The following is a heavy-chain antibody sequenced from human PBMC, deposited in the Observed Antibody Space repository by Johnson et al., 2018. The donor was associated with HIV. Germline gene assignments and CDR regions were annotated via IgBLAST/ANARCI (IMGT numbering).Heavy chain of an antibody. J-gene: IGHJ3*02. CDR2: ISGKGGNT. Sequence: VQLVESGGGVVQPGGSLRLSCAASGFTFSSYAMSWVRQAPGKRLEWVSAISGKGGNTYYADSGKGRFTISRDDSKNTLYWQMNSLRAEDTALYYWAVTVHSSGWYGGDDAFDIWGQGTMVTVSS. CDR1: GFTFSSYA. V-gene: IGHV3-23*04. D-gene: IGHD6-19*01. CDR3: AVTVHSSGWYGGDDAFDI.